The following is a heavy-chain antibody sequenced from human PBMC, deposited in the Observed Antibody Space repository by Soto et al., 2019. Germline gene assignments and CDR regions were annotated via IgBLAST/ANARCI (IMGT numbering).Heavy chain of an antibody. CDR2: IIPIFGTA. J-gene: IGHJ3*02. Sequence: QVQLVQSGAEVKKPGSSVKVSCKASGGTFSSYAISWVRQAPGQGLEWMGGIIPIFGTANYAQKFQGRVTITADESTSTAYMELSSLRSEDTAVYYCASSEIGGATSLLDAVDIWGQGTMVTVSS. CDR3: ASSEIGGATSLLDAVDI. CDR1: GGTFSSYA. D-gene: IGHD1-26*01. V-gene: IGHV1-69*01.